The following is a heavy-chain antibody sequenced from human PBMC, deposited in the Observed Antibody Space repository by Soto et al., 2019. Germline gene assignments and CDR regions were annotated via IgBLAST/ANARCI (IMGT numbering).Heavy chain of an antibody. V-gene: IGHV4-4*07. J-gene: IGHJ5*02. D-gene: IGHD3-16*01. Sequence: SETLSLTCAVSGASITSYHWSWIRQPAGKGLEWIGRMQHTGNTNYNPSLKSRVTMSVDTSKNQISLKMTSVTAADTAVYFCAKDVSSRRWFDPWGQGILVIVSS. CDR1: GASITSYH. CDR3: AKDVSSRRWFDP. CDR2: MQHTGNT.